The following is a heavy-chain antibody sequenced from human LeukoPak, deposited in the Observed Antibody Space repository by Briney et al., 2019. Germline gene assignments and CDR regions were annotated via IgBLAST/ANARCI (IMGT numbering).Heavy chain of an antibody. Sequence: GGSLRLSCAASGFTISNNGMHWVRQAPGKGLEWVSGLSWTRHDTYYADSVKGRFTISRDDSKNTLYLQMNSLRGDDTAVYYCARDIRDGYENWFDPWGQGTLVTVSS. V-gene: IGHV3-23*01. CDR1: GFTISNNG. D-gene: IGHD5-24*01. CDR2: LSWTRHDT. CDR3: ARDIRDGYENWFDP. J-gene: IGHJ5*02.